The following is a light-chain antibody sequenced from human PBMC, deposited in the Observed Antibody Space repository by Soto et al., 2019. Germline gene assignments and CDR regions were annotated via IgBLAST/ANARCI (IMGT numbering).Light chain of an antibody. CDR1: LSFSRD. Sequence: EIVMTQAPATLSISPGVRATLSYRASLSFSRDLAWYQPKPCQAPRDHISGASTRDSGIPARFSGSGAGTELTLTISSLQSEDFAVYYCQQYNNWPPITLGQGTRLEI. CDR3: QQYNNWPPIT. CDR2: GAS. V-gene: IGKV3-15*01. J-gene: IGKJ5*01.